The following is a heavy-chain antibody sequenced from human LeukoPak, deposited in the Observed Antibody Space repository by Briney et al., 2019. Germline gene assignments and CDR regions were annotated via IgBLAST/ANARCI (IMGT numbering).Heavy chain of an antibody. CDR3: ARDGSLGELSLGDY. CDR1: GYTFTSYY. Sequence: ASVKVSCKASGYTFTSYYMHWVRQAPGQGLEWMGIINPSGGSTSYAQKFQGRVTITADESTSTAYMELSSLRSEDTAVYYCARDGSLGELSLGDYWGQGTLVTVSS. J-gene: IGHJ4*02. CDR2: INPSGGST. D-gene: IGHD3-16*02. V-gene: IGHV1-46*01.